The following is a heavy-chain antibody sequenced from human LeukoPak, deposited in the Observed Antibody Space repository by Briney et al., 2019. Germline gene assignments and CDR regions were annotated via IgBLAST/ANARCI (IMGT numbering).Heavy chain of an antibody. D-gene: IGHD3-9*01. Sequence: GESLRISCKGSGYSFTSYWISWVRQMPGKGLEWMGRIDPSDSYTNYSPSFQGHVTISADKSISTAYLQWSSLKASDTATYYCAATYYDILTGRRKDYYFDYWGQGTLVTVSS. CDR1: GYSFTSYW. CDR2: IDPSDSYT. J-gene: IGHJ4*02. V-gene: IGHV5-10-1*01. CDR3: AATYYDILTGRRKDYYFDY.